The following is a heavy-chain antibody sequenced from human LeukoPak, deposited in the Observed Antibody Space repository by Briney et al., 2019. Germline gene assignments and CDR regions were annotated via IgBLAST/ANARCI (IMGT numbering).Heavy chain of an antibody. D-gene: IGHD3-22*01. CDR1: GYTFTGYY. CDR3: ARDPPMVITPGDDY. V-gene: IGHV1-2*02. Sequence: ASVKVSCKASGYTFTGYYMHWVRQAPGQGLEWMGWINPNSGGTNYAQKFQGRVTMTRDTSISTAYMELSRLRSDDTAVYYCARDPPMVITPGDDYWGQGTPVTVSS. J-gene: IGHJ4*02. CDR2: INPNSGGT.